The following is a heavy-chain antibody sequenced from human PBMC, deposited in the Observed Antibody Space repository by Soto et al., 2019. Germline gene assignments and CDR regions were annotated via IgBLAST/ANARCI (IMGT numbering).Heavy chain of an antibody. J-gene: IGHJ3*02. CDR3: ARDAELRYFDWLLSGDAFDI. D-gene: IGHD3-9*01. CDR1: GYTFTSYV. V-gene: IGHV1-18*01. CDR2: ISAYNGNT. Sequence: QVQLVQSGAEVKKPGASVKVSCKASGYTFTSYVISWVRQAPGQGLEWMGWISAYNGNTNYAQKLQGRVTMTTDTSTSTAYMELRSLRSDDTAVYYCARDAELRYFDWLLSGDAFDIWGQGTMVTVSS.